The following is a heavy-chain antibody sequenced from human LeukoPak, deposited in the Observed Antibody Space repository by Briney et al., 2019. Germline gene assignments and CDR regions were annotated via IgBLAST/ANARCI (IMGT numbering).Heavy chain of an antibody. Sequence: SQTLSLTCTVSGGSISSGDYYWSWIRQPPGKGLEWIGYIYYSGSTYYNPSLKSRVTISVDTPKNQFSLKLSSVTAADTAVYYCARGTHIAARRGPLFDYWGQGTLVTVSS. CDR2: IYYSGST. J-gene: IGHJ4*02. D-gene: IGHD6-6*01. V-gene: IGHV4-30-4*08. CDR3: ARGTHIAARRGPLFDY. CDR1: GGSISSGDYY.